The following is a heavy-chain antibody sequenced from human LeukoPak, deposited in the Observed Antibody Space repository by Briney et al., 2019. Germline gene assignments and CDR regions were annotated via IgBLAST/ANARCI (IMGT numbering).Heavy chain of an antibody. CDR3: AKGRVYSSGWYFDY. D-gene: IGHD6-19*01. V-gene: IGHV3-73*01. CDR1: GFTFSSYW. J-gene: IGHJ4*02. CDR2: IRSKANSYAT. Sequence: GGSLRLSCVASGFTFSSYWMSWVRQASGKGLEWVGRIRSKANSYATAYAASVKGRFTISRDDSKNTAYLQMNSLRAEDMALYCCAKGRVYSSGWYFDYWGQGTLVTVSS.